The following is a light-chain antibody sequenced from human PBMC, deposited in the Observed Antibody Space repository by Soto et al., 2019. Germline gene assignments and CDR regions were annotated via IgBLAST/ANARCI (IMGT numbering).Light chain of an antibody. CDR3: QQYGSSPRT. CDR1: QSLSSSQ. Sequence: EIVLTQYPGTLSLSPGERATLSCRASQSLSSSQLAWYRQKPGQAPRLLIHDASSRATGISDRFTGSGSGTDFTLTITTLEPEDFAVYYCQQYGSSPRTFGLGTKVEI. CDR2: DAS. V-gene: IGKV3-20*01. J-gene: IGKJ1*01.